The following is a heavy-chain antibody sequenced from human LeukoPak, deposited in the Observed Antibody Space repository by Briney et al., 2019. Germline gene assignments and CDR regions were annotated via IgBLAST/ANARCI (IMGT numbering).Heavy chain of an antibody. J-gene: IGHJ4*02. CDR3: AKDVVYEGIDY. V-gene: IGHV3-23*01. D-gene: IGHD2-2*01. Sequence: GRSLRLSCAASGFTFRNFGMHWVRQAPGKGLEWVSAISGSGGSTYYADSVKGRFTISRDNSKNTLYLQMNSLRAEDTAVYYCAKDVVYEGIDYWGQGTLVTVSS. CDR1: GFTFRNFG. CDR2: ISGSGGST.